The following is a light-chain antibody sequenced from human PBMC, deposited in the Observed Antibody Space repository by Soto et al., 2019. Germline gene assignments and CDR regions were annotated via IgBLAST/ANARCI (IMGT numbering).Light chain of an antibody. CDR3: QQYNNWVVT. V-gene: IGKV3-15*01. J-gene: IGKJ5*01. CDR2: GAS. CDR1: QSVRSD. Sequence: EIVMTQSPGTLSVAPGERATLSCRASQSVRSDVAWYQHKPGQAPRLLIYGASTRATGIPARFIGSGSETEFTLTISSLQSEVFSIYYYQQYNNWVVTCGQGPRLEIK.